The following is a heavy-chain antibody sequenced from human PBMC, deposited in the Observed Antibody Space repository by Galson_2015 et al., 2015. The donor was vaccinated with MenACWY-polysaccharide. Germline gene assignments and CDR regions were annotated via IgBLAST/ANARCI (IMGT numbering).Heavy chain of an antibody. V-gene: IGHV4-59*01. CDR1: DGSISSYY. D-gene: IGHD2-15*01. CDR2: IYYSGST. J-gene: IGHJ6*02. CDR3: ARDIGGYCSGGSCYSPGMDV. Sequence: ETLSLTCTVSDGSISSYYWSWIRQPPGKGLEWIGYIYYSGSTNYNPSLKSRVTISVDTSKNQFSLKLSSVTAADTAVYYCARDIGGYCSGGSCYSPGMDVWGQGTTVTVSS.